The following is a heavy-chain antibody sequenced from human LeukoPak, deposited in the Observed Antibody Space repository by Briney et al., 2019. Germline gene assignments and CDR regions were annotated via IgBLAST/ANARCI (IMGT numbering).Heavy chain of an antibody. J-gene: IGHJ4*02. D-gene: IGHD5-18*01. CDR1: GRSFTTYW. V-gene: IGHV5-51*01. CDR2: IYPGDSDT. CDR3: ARQGYTYGYDY. Sequence: GESLKISCKGSGRSFTTYWIGWVRQLPGKGLEWMGIIYPGDSDTRYSPSFQGQVTISADKSISTAYLQWSSLKASDTVMYYCARQGYTYGYDYWGQGTLVTVSS.